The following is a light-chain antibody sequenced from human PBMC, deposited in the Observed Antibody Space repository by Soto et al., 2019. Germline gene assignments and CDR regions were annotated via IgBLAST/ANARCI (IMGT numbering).Light chain of an antibody. CDR2: DAS. V-gene: IGKV3-11*01. J-gene: IGKJ4*01. CDR1: QSISSN. Sequence: VLTQSPGTLSLSPGERGTLSCRASQSISSNFVAWYQQKPGQAPRLLIYDASNRATGIPARFSGSGSGTDFTLTISSLEPEDFAVYYCQQRSNWLFGGGTKVEIK. CDR3: QQRSNWL.